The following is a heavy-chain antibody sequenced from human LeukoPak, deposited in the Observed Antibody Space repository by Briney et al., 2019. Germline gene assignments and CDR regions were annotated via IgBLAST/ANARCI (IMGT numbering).Heavy chain of an antibody. J-gene: IGHJ3*02. CDR3: ARDKGLPQAFDI. V-gene: IGHV4-59*01. D-gene: IGHD5/OR15-5a*01. Sequence: SETLSLTCTVSGVSISSFYWSWIRQPPGKGLEYIGYISYSGTTSYNPSLKSRVTISVDTSKNQFSLKLTSVTAADTAVYYCARDKGLPQAFDIWGQGTMVTVSS. CDR1: GVSISSFY. CDR2: ISYSGTT.